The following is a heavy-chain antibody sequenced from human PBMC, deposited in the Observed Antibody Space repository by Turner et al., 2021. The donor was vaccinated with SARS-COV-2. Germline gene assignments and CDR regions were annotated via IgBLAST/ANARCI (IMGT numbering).Heavy chain of an antibody. CDR3: ARDHRPVVVPAAKRAGSYYYGMDV. Sequence: EVQLVESGGGLVKPGGSLSLSCAASGLPFSSYSMNWVRQAPGKGLEWVSSISSSSSYIYYADSVKGRFTISRDNAKNSLYLQMNSLRAEDTAVYYCARDHRPVVVPAAKRAGSYYYGMDVWGQGTTVTVSS. J-gene: IGHJ6*02. CDR2: ISSSSSYI. D-gene: IGHD2-2*01. V-gene: IGHV3-21*01. CDR1: GLPFSSYS.